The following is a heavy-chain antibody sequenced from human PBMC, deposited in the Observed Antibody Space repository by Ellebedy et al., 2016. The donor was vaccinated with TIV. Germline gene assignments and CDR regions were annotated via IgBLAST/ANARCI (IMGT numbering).Heavy chain of an antibody. Sequence: GESLKISCAASGFTFRSFALHWVRQAPGKGLEWVAVMSYDGGDKYYADSVEGRFTLSRDNSKNTLYLQMNSLRAEDTAVYYCAKDVAQDQRLWGIVVVTAIPGAVDYWGQGTLVTVSS. J-gene: IGHJ4*02. D-gene: IGHD2-21*02. CDR2: MSYDGGDK. CDR3: AKDVAQDQRLWGIVVVTAIPGAVDY. CDR1: GFTFRSFA. V-gene: IGHV3-30-3*01.